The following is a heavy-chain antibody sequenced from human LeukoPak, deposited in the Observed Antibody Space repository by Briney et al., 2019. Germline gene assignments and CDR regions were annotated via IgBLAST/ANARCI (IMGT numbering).Heavy chain of an antibody. V-gene: IGHV3-48*04. J-gene: IGHJ6*02. CDR2: ISTSGNTI. CDR1: GFTFSSYW. CDR3: ARGMGSSWTYYYYGMDV. D-gene: IGHD6-13*01. Sequence: GGSLRLSCAASGFTFSSYWMSWVRQAPGKGLEWVSYISTSGNTIYYADSVKGRFIISRDNAKNSLYLQMNSLRAEDTAVYYCARGMGSSWTYYYYGMDVWGQGTTVTVSS.